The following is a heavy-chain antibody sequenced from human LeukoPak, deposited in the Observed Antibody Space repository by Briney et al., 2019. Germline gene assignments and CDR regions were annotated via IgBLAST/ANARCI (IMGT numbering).Heavy chain of an antibody. CDR3: VVYYDSSGYYSPFDY. Sequence: PGGSLRLSCAASGFTFSSYSMNWVRQAPGKGLEWVSSISSSSSYIYYADSVKGRFTISRDNAKNSLYLQMNSLRAEDTAAYYCVVYYDSSGYYSPFDYWGQGTLVTVSS. CDR2: ISSSSSYI. J-gene: IGHJ4*02. D-gene: IGHD3-22*01. V-gene: IGHV3-21*01. CDR1: GFTFSSYS.